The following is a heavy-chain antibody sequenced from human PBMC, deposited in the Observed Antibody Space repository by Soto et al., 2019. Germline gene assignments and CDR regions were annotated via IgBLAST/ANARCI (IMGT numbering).Heavy chain of an antibody. D-gene: IGHD2-21*01. V-gene: IGHV4-30-2*01. CDR3: ARLIAITASNTEIYTRCQH. CDR2: IYHSGIT. J-gene: IGHJ1*01. CDR1: GGAISRGSHS. Sequence: PSKTMSLNWVVSGGAISRGSHSWSWIRKPPGKGLEWIGYIYHSGITYYNPSLKSRVTMSVDSSKNQFSLKVNSVTAADTAVYFCARLIAITASNTEIYTRCQH.